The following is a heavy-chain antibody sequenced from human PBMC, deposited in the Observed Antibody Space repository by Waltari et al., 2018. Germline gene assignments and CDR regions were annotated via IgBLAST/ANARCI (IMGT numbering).Heavy chain of an antibody. CDR2: LDPENGEK. V-gene: IGHV1-69-2*01. Sequence: EVQLVQSGAEVKKPGATVKISCKVSGYTFTDYYMPWVQQARGKGLEGMGMLDPENGEKRSAETFQGGGPITADTSTHTAYMELSSLRSEDTAVYYCATRGRYRGRSGYFDYWGQGTLVTVSS. CDR1: GYTFTDYY. D-gene: IGHD1-26*01. J-gene: IGHJ4*02. CDR3: ATRGRYRGRSGYFDY.